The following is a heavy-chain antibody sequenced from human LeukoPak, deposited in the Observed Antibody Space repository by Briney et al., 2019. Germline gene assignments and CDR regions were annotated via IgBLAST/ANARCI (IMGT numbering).Heavy chain of an antibody. CDR3: ARHLYSSGFRNLDY. J-gene: IGHJ4*02. V-gene: IGHV5-51*01. Sequence: GESLKISCKASGYKFTNYWIGWVRQVPGKGLEWMTIIYPGDSETRYSSSFQGQVIISADKSIGTAYLQWSSLKASDTAMYYCARHLYSSGFRNLDYWGQGTLVTVSS. D-gene: IGHD6-19*01. CDR2: IYPGDSET. CDR1: GYKFTNYW.